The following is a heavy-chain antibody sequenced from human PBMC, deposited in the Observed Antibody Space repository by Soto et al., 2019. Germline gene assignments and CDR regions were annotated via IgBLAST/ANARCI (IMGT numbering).Heavy chain of an antibody. CDR3: AREPDGKWDY. D-gene: IGHD6-13*01. CDR2: IYSDAST. V-gene: IGHV3-66*01. Sequence: ELQLVESGGALVQPGGSLRLSCAASGLTVSSNSWNWVRQAPGKGLEWVSVIYSDASTYYADSVKGRFTIYRDNSKNTLYLQMNSLRVEDTAVYYCAREPDGKWDYWGQGTLVTVSS. CDR1: GLTVSSNS. J-gene: IGHJ4*02.